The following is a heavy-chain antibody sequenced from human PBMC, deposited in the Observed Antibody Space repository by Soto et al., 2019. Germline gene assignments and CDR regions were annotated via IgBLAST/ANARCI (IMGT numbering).Heavy chain of an antibody. CDR2: IRDGVGSI. CDR3: ARDHRYALDI. CDR1: GFSFSDYS. V-gene: IGHV3-48*02. J-gene: IGHJ3*02. Sequence: EVQLVESGGGLVQSGGSLRLSCAASGFSFSDYSMNWVRQAPGKGLEWLAHIRDGVGSIKYADSVEGRFTISRDNAKNSLYLQMNSLRDEDTAVYYCARDHRYALDIWGQGTRVTVSS.